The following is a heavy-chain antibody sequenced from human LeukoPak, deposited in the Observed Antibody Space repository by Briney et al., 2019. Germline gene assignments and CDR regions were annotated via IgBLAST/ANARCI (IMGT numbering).Heavy chain of an antibody. D-gene: IGHD2-2*01. CDR3: ARHMIRHCSSTSCFPPDAFDI. CDR1: GGSISSYY. CDR2: IYYSGST. V-gene: IGHV4-59*08. Sequence: PSETLSLTCTVSGGSISSYYWSWIRQPPGKGLEWIGYIYYSGSTNYNPSLKSRVTISVDTSKNQFSLKLSSVTAADTAVYYCARHMIRHCSSTSCFPPDAFDIWGQGTMVTVSS. J-gene: IGHJ3*02.